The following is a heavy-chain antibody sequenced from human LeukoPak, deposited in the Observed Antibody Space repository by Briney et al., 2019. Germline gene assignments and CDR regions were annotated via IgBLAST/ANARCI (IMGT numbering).Heavy chain of an antibody. Sequence: GGSLRLSCAASGFTFSSYSMNWVRQAPGKGLEWVSSISSSSSYIYYADSVKGRFTISRDNAKNSLYLQMNSLRAEDTAVYYCARDNFGYCSSTSCYNFDYWGQGTLVTVSS. CDR1: GFTFSSYS. CDR2: ISSSSSYI. J-gene: IGHJ4*02. CDR3: ARDNFGYCSSTSCYNFDY. D-gene: IGHD2-2*02. V-gene: IGHV3-21*04.